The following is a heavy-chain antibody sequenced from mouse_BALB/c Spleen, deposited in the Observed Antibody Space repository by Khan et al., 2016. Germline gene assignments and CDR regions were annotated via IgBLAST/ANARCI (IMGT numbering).Heavy chain of an antibody. J-gene: IGHJ1*01. Sequence: QVQLQQPGAELVKPGTSVKLSCKASGYNFTSYWINWVKLRPGQGLEWIGDIYPDSGSTNYNEKFKSKATLTVDTSSSTAYMQLSSLASEDSALYYCERAALSYGSSYWYFDVWGAGTTVTVSS. D-gene: IGHD1-1*01. V-gene: IGHV1-55*01. CDR3: ERAALSYGSSYWYFDV. CDR1: GYNFTSYW. CDR2: IYPDSGST.